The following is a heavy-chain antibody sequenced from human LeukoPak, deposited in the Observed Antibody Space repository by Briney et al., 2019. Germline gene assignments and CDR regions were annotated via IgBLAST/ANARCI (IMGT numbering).Heavy chain of an antibody. CDR1: GFTFSDYY. V-gene: IGHV3-11*06. CDR2: ISSSSSYT. J-gene: IGHJ4*02. CDR3: ARDGYEFWSGYYHGAYFDY. D-gene: IGHD3-3*01. Sequence: PGGSLRLSCAASGFTFSDYYMSWIRQAPGKGLEWVSYISSSSSYTNYADSVKGRFTISRDNAKNSLYLQMNSLRAEDTAVYYCARDGYEFWSGYYHGAYFDYWGQGTLVTVSS.